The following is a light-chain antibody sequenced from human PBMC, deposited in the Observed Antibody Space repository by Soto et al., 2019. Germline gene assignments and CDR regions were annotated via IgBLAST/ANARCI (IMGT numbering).Light chain of an antibody. J-gene: IGKJ3*01. V-gene: IGKV3-11*01. CDR1: QSVSSY. CDR3: QQRSLGT. CDR2: DVS. Sequence: EIVLTQSPATLSLSPGERATLSCRASQSVSSYLAWYQQKPGQAPRFLIYDVSNRATGIPARFSGSGSGTDFTLTISGLEPEDIAVYYCQQRSLGTFGPGTKVDIK.